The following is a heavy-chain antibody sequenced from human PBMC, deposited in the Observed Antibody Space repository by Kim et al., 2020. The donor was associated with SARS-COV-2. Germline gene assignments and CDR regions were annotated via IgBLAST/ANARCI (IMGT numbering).Heavy chain of an antibody. J-gene: IGHJ4*02. D-gene: IGHD5-12*01. CDR2: IIPIFGTA. Sequence: SVKVSCKASGGTFSSYAISWVRQAPGQGLEWMGGIIPIFGTANYAQKFQGRVTITADESTSTAYMELSSLRSEDTAVYYCAREGRWLPRRVNWGQGTLVTVSS. CDR1: GGTFSSYA. V-gene: IGHV1-69*13. CDR3: AREGRWLPRRVN.